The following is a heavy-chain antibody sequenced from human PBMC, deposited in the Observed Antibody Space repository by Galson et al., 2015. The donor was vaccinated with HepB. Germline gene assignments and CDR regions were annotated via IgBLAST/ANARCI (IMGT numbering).Heavy chain of an antibody. CDR2: INPSDGRT. Sequence: SVKVSCTASGYNFATYYIHWVRQAPGHGLEWMGVINPSDGRTTHARKLQGSVTMTRDTSSSTVYMDLSSLRCDDTAVYFCATERDPGWARTGYFDYWGQGTPVTVSS. D-gene: IGHD5-24*01. CDR1: GYNFATYY. J-gene: IGHJ4*02. V-gene: IGHV1-46*01. CDR3: ATERDPGWARTGYFDY.